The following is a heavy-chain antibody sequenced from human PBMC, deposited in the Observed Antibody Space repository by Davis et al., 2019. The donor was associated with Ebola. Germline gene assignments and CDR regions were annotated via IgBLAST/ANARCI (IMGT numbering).Heavy chain of an antibody. CDR2: LGLCADT. Sequence: GESLKISCAASGFTFSSYAMTWVRRAPGKGLEWVSTLGLCADTYYADSVKGRFTISRDNSKNTLHLQMNSLRVEDTAIYYCAKDTSNVWFDVWGQGTMVTVSS. CDR3: AKDTSNVWFDV. V-gene: IGHV3-23*01. J-gene: IGHJ3*01. D-gene: IGHD1-26*01. CDR1: GFTFSSYA.